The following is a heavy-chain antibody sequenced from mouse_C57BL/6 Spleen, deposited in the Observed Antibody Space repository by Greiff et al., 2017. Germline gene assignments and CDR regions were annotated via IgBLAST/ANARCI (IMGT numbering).Heavy chain of an antibody. V-gene: IGHV1-80*01. CDR1: GYAFSSYW. CDR2: IYPGDGDT. CDR3: ARSSPSNYFDY. Sequence: QQSGAELVKPGASVKISCKASGYAFSSYWMNWVKQRPGKGLEWIGQIYPGDGDTNYNGKFKGKATLTADKSSSTAYMQLSSLTSEDSAVYFCARSSPSNYFDYWGQGTTLTVSS. J-gene: IGHJ2*01.